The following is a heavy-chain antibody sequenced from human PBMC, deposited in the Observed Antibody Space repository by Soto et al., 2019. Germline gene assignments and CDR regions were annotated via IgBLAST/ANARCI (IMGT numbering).Heavy chain of an antibody. CDR2: INHSGST. CDR1: GGSFSGYY. J-gene: IGHJ4*02. V-gene: IGHV4-34*01. CDR3: ARGYDILTGYLPIDY. D-gene: IGHD3-9*01. Sequence: SETLSLTCAVYGGSFSGYYWSWIRQPPGKGLEWIGEINHSGSTNYNPSLKSRVTISVDTSKNQFSLKLSSVTAADTAVYYCARGYDILTGYLPIDYWGQGTLVTVSS.